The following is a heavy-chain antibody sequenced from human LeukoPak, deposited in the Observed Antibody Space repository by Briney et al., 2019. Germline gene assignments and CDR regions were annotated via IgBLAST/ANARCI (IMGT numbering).Heavy chain of an antibody. Sequence: GGSLRLSCAASGFTFSSYAMSWVRQAPGKGLEWVSAISGSGGSTYYADSVKGRFTISRDNSKNTLYLQMNSLRPEDTAVYYCAKDWVWYYGSGENWFDPWGQGSLVTVSS. D-gene: IGHD3-10*01. CDR3: AKDWVWYYGSGENWFDP. CDR2: ISGSGGST. V-gene: IGHV3-23*01. J-gene: IGHJ5*02. CDR1: GFTFSSYA.